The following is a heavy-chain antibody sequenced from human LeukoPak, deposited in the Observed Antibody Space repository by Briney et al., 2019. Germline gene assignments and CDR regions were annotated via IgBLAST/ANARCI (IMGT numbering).Heavy chain of an antibody. CDR1: GFTFSSYT. CDR3: ARDAPREYAAAAGIYDY. D-gene: IGHD6-13*01. CDR2: ISSSSSYI. Sequence: PGGSLRLSCAASGFTFSSYTMNWVRQAPGKGLEWVSSISSSSSYIYYADSVKGRFVISRDNAKNSLYLQMNSLRDEDTAIYYCARDAPREYAAAAGIYDYWGQGTLVTVSS. J-gene: IGHJ4*02. V-gene: IGHV3-21*01.